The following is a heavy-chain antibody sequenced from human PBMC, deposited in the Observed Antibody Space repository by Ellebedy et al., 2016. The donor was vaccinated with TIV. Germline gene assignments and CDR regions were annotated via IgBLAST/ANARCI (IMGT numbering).Heavy chain of an antibody. D-gene: IGHD2-2*01. CDR2: ISWNSGSI. V-gene: IGHV3-9*01. CDR1: GFTFDDYA. Sequence: SLKISXAASGFTFDDYAMHWVRQAPGKGLEWVSGISWNSGSIGYADSVKGRFTISRDNAKNSLYLQMNSLRAEDTALYYCAKDISSSSSFENYYGMDVWGQGTTVTVSS. J-gene: IGHJ6*02. CDR3: AKDISSSSSFENYYGMDV.